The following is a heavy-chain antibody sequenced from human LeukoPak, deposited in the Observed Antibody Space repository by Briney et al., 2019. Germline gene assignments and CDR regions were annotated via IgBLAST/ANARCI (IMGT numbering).Heavy chain of an antibody. D-gene: IGHD6-13*01. Sequence: SETLSLTCTVSGGSISSYYWSWIRQPAGKGLEWIGRIYTSGSTNYNPSLKSRVTMSVDTSKNQFSLKLSSVTAADTAVYYCARDSPPGAAGPTDYFDYWGQGTLVTVSS. CDR3: ARDSPPGAAGPTDYFDY. J-gene: IGHJ4*02. CDR2: IYTSGST. CDR1: GGSISSYY. V-gene: IGHV4-4*07.